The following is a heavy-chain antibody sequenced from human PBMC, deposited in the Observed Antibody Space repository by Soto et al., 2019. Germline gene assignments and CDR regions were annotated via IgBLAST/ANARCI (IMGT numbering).Heavy chain of an antibody. Sequence: EVQLVESGGGLVKPGGYLRLSCAASGFTFSSYSMNWVRQVPGKGLEWVSSISSSSSYIYYADSVKGRFTISRDNAKNSLYLQLNSLRAEDTAVYYCAREIRVSSWPFDYWGQGTLVTVSS. D-gene: IGHD6-13*01. CDR3: AREIRVSSWPFDY. CDR2: ISSSSSYI. J-gene: IGHJ4*02. V-gene: IGHV3-21*01. CDR1: GFTFSSYS.